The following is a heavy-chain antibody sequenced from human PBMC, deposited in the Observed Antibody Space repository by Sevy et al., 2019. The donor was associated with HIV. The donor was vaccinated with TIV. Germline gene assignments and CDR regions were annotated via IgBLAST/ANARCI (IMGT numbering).Heavy chain of an antibody. Sequence: SETLSLTCTVSGGSISSYYWSWIRQPPWKGLEWIGYIYYSGSTNYNPSLKSRVTISVDTSKNQFSLKLSSVTAADTAVYYCARVWEKDRYYFDYWGQGTLVTVSS. CDR1: GGSISSYY. CDR3: ARVWEKDRYYFDY. V-gene: IGHV4-59*01. J-gene: IGHJ4*02. CDR2: IYYSGST. D-gene: IGHD1-26*01.